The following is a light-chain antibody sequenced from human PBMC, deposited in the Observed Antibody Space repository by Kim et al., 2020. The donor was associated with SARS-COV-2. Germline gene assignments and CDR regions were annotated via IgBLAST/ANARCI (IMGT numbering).Light chain of an antibody. CDR2: QDN. V-gene: IGLV3-1*01. CDR1: KLGDKY. CDR3: QAWDSSTYV. J-gene: IGLJ1*01. Sequence: SYELTQPPSVSVFPGQTASITCSGDKLGDKYASWYQQKSGQSPVLVIYQDNKRPSGIPERFSGSNSGNTATLTISGTQAMAEADYYCQAWDSSTYVFGPG.